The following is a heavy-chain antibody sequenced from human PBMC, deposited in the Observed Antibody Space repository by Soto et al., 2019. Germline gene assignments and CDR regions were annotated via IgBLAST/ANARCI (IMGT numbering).Heavy chain of an antibody. V-gene: IGHV4-38-2*02. CDR1: GGAISWGYC. J-gene: IGHJ4*02. Sequence: PSETLSLTCSVCGGAISWGYCWIWLRQPPQKGLEWIGSIYPSVSSYHNPSLESRLTLSIDTSKNQFTLKLASVAAADPALYYCAREKVGTTFFDNWGQGTQVT. CDR2: IYPSVSS. CDR3: AREKVGTTFFDN. D-gene: IGHD1-1*01.